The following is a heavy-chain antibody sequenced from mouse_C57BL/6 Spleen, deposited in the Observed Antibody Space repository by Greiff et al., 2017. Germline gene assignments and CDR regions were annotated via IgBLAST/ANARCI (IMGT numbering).Heavy chain of an antibody. CDR1: GFTFSNYW. J-gene: IGHJ3*01. CDR3: IYRAWFAY. CDR2: IRLKSDNYAT. V-gene: IGHV6-3*01. D-gene: IGHD2-1*01. Sequence: EVKLVESGGGLVQPGGSMKLSCVASGFTFSNYWMNWVRQSSEKGLEWVAQIRLKSDNYATHYAESVKGRFTISRDGSKSSVYLQMNNLRAEDTGIYYCIYRAWFAYWGQGTLVTVSA.